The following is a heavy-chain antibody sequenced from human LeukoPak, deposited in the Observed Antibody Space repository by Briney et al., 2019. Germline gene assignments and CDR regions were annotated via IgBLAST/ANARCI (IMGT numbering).Heavy chain of an antibody. Sequence: PGGSLRLSCAASGFTFSTYSMNWVRQAPGKGLDWVSYITSSSSHIYYADSVKGRFTISRDNANNSLYLQMNSLRADDTAVYYCARDRVASAGGGRWFDLWGQGTLVTVSS. CDR1: GFTFSTYS. D-gene: IGHD6-13*01. CDR3: ARDRVASAGGGRWFDL. J-gene: IGHJ5*02. CDR2: ITSSSSHI. V-gene: IGHV3-21*01.